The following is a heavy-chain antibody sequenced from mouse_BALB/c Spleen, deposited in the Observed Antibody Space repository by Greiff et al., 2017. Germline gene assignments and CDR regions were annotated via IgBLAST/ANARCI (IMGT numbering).Heavy chain of an antibody. J-gene: IGHJ3*01. CDR2: ISYSGST. V-gene: IGHV3-8*02. Sequence: EVKLMESGPSLVIPSQTLSLTCSVSGDSFTSGYWNWVRKFPGNKLEYMGYISYSGSTYYNPSLKSRISITRDTSKNQYFLQLNTVTTEDTATYYCASYYGSSYAFAYWGQGTLVTVSA. CDR3: ASYYGSSYAFAY. D-gene: IGHD1-1*01. CDR1: GDSFTSGY.